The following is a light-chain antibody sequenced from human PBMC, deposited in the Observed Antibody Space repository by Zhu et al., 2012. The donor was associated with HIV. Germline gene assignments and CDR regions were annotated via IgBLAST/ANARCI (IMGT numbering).Light chain of an antibody. CDR2: GAS. CDR3: QQYSSYWT. Sequence: DIQLTQSPSFLSASVGDRVTITCRASQGISNHLAWYHQKPGKAPKLLIYGASVLQSGVPSRFSGSGSGTEFTLTISSLQPEDFATYYCQQYSSYWTFGQGTKVEVK. V-gene: IGKV1-9*01. CDR1: QGISNH. J-gene: IGKJ1*01.